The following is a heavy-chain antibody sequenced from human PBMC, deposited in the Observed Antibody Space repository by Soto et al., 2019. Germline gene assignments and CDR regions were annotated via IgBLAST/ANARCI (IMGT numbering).Heavy chain of an antibody. CDR2: ISAYNGNT. D-gene: IGHD3-10*01. CDR3: ASSRITMVPYGMDV. J-gene: IGHJ6*02. V-gene: IGHV1-18*01. CDR1: GYTFINYG. Sequence: ASVKVSCKASGYTFINYGISWVRQAPGQGLEWMGWISAYNGNTNYAQKFQGRVTMTTDTSTSTAYMELRTLRSDDTAVYYCASSRITMVPYGMDVWGQGTTVTVSS.